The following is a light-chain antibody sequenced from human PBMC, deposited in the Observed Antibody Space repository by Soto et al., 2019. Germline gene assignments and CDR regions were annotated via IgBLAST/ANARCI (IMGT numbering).Light chain of an antibody. V-gene: IGKV1-5*01. CDR3: QQYNSYSLT. Sequence: DIQMTQSPSTLSASVGDRVTITCRASQTISTWLAWYQQKPGKAPKLLIYGASSLESGVPSRFSGSGSGTEFTLTISSLQPDDFATYYCQQYNSYSLTSGQGTKVDIK. CDR2: GAS. J-gene: IGKJ1*01. CDR1: QTISTW.